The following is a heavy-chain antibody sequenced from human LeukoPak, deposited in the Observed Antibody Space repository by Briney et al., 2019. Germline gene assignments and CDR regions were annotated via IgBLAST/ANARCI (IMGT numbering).Heavy chain of an antibody. CDR1: GYTFTSYG. CDR2: ISTYNGNT. D-gene: IGHD6-19*01. CDR3: ARSSLAVAGSVFDY. J-gene: IGHJ4*02. Sequence: GASVKVSFKASGYTFTSYGISWVRQAPGQGLEGMGWISTYNGNTHYAQKLQGRVTMTTDTSTSTAYMELRSLRSDDTAVYYCARSSLAVAGSVFDYWGQGTLVTVSS. V-gene: IGHV1-18*01.